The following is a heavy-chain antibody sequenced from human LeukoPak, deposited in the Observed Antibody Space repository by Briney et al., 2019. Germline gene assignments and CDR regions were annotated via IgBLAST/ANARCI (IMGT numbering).Heavy chain of an antibody. CDR3: ARGGGGYGSWYGMDV. J-gene: IGHJ6*02. CDR1: GGTFSSYA. CDR2: IIPILGIA. V-gene: IGHV1-69*04. Sequence: SVKVSCKASGGTFSSYAISWVRQAPGQGLEWMGRIIPILGIANYAQRFQGRVTITADKSTSTAYMELSSLRSEDTAVYYCARGGGGYGSWYGMDVWGQGTTVTVSS. D-gene: IGHD3-10*01.